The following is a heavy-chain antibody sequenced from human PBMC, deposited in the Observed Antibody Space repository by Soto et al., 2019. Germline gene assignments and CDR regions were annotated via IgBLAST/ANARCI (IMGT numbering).Heavy chain of an antibody. Sequence: QVQLQESGPGLVKPSETLSLTCSVSGASISDYYWTWVRQPPGKGLEWIGYLYYSGTTNYNPSLMSGVTMLLETSKSQFSLQLTSVTAADTAVYFCARVRRANGYFYLDSWGQGALVTVSS. V-gene: IGHV4-59*12. CDR1: GASISDYY. CDR2: LYYSGTT. D-gene: IGHD5-18*01. J-gene: IGHJ4*02. CDR3: ARVRRANGYFYLDS.